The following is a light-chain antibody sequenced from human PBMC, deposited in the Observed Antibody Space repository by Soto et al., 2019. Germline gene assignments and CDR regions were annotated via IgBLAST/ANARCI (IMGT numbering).Light chain of an antibody. J-gene: IGKJ4*01. CDR3: QQRTNGLT. V-gene: IGKV3-11*01. CDR2: DAS. CDR1: QSVRRY. Sequence: EIVLTQSPATLSLSPGERATLSSRASQSVRRYLAWYQQKPGQAPRLLIYDASNRATGIPSRFSGSVSGTDFTLTISSLESEEFAVYDCQQRTNGLTFGGGTKVEIK.